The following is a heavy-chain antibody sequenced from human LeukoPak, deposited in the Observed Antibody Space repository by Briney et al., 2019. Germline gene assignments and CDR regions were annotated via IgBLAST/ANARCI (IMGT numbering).Heavy chain of an antibody. CDR2: INTNTGNP. Sequence: ASVKVSCKASGYTFTSYAMNWVRQAPGQGLEWRGWINTNTGNPTYAQGFTGRFVFSLDTSVSTAYLQISSLKAEDTAVYYCARDMVSGSSGWYFAGGGYMDVWGKGTTVTVSS. V-gene: IGHV7-4-1*02. D-gene: IGHD6-19*01. CDR3: ARDMVSGSSGWYFAGGGYMDV. J-gene: IGHJ6*03. CDR1: GYTFTSYA.